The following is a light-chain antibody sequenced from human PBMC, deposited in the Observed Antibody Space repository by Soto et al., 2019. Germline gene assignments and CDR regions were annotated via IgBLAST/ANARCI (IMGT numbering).Light chain of an antibody. Sequence: DIPVTQSPSSLSASLGDRVTITCRASQGISNYLAWYQQKPGKVPKLLIYAASTLQSGVPSRFSGSGSGTDFTLTISSLQPEDFATYYCQQSYSTLITFGQGTRLDIK. V-gene: IGKV1-39*01. J-gene: IGKJ5*01. CDR3: QQSYSTLIT. CDR2: AAS. CDR1: QGISNY.